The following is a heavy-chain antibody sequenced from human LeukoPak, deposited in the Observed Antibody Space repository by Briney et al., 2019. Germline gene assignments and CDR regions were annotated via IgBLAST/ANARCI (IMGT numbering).Heavy chain of an antibody. V-gene: IGHV4-61*02. CDR3: AGYDFRSGSRNY. D-gene: IGHD3-3*01. CDR1: GGSISSGSYY. CDR2: IYTSGST. J-gene: IGHJ4*02. Sequence: SQTLSLTCTVSGGSISSGSYYWSWLRQPAGKGLEWIGRIYTSGSTNYNPSLKSRVTISVDTSKNQCSLKLSSVTAADTAVYYCAGYDFRSGSRNYWGQGTLVTVSS.